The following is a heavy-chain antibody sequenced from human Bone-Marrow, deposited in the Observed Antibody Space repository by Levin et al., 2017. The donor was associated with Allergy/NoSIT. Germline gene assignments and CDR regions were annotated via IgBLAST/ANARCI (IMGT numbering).Heavy chain of an antibody. CDR3: AKGTTVTTFYYYGLDV. J-gene: IGHJ6*02. CDR2: ISWDGGST. Sequence: GESLKISCAASGFTFDDYSMHWVRQAPGKGLEWVSLISWDGGSTYYADSVKGRFTISRDNSKNSLYLQMNSLRTEDTALYYCAKGTTVTTFYYYGLDVWGQGTTVTVSS. V-gene: IGHV3-43*01. D-gene: IGHD4-17*01. CDR1: GFTFDDYS.